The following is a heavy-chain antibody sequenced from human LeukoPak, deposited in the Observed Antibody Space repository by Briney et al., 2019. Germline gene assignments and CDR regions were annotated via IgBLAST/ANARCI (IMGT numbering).Heavy chain of an antibody. J-gene: IGHJ4*02. Sequence: SETLSLTCAVYGGSFSGYYWSWIRQPPGKGLEWVGEINHSGSTNYNPSLKSRVTISVDTSKNQFSLKLSSVTAADTAVYYCARELVDYDFWSGYYPKYYFDYWGQGTLVTVSS. D-gene: IGHD3-3*01. CDR1: GGSFSGYY. CDR2: INHSGST. CDR3: ARELVDYDFWSGYYPKYYFDY. V-gene: IGHV4-34*01.